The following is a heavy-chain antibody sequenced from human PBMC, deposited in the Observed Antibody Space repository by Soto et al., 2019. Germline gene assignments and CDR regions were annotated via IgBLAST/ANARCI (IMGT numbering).Heavy chain of an antibody. J-gene: IGHJ6*02. Sequence: EVQLVESGGGLVQPGGSLRLSCAASGFTFNKYWMTWVRQAPGKGLEWVANIQQVGSEKYYVDSVKGRFTISRDNADNSLYLQMKGLRAVDTAVYYCALGRTGLDVWGQGTTVTVSS. CDR2: IQQVGSEK. CDR3: ALGRTGLDV. D-gene: IGHD7-27*01. V-gene: IGHV3-7*01. CDR1: GFTFNKYW.